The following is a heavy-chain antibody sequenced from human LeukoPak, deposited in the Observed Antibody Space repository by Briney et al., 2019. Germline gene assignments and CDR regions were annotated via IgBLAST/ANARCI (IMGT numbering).Heavy chain of an antibody. CDR2: IKQDGSEK. D-gene: IGHD6-19*01. J-gene: IGHJ4*02. Sequence: GESLRLSCAASGFTFGAYYMTWVRQVPGKGLEWVANIKQDGSEKYYVDSVKGRFTISRDNANNSLYLQMNSLRAEDTAVYYCARMSGIAVAAIWISYFDYWGQGTLVTVSS. V-gene: IGHV3-7*03. CDR3: ARMSGIAVAAIWISYFDY. CDR1: GFTFGAYY.